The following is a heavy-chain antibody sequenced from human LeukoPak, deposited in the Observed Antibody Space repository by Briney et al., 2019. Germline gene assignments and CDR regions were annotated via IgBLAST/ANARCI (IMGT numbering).Heavy chain of an antibody. V-gene: IGHV3-23*01. J-gene: IGHJ4*02. D-gene: IGHD3-3*01. CDR3: AKEDFWSGPDLLYLDY. Sequence: GGSLRLSCAASGFTFSSYAMSWGRQAPGKRLEWVSAISGSGGSTYYADSVKGRFTISRDNSKNTLYLQMNSLRAEDAAVYYCAKEDFWSGPDLLYLDYWGQGTLVTVSS. CDR2: ISGSGGST. CDR1: GFTFSSYA.